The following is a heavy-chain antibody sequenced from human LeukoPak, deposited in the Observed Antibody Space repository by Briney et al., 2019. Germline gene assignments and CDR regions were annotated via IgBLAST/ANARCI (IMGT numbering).Heavy chain of an antibody. CDR2: ISYDGSNK. V-gene: IGHV3-30*18. Sequence: PGGSLRLSCAASGFTFSSYGMHWVRQAPGKGLEWVAVISYDGSNKYYADSVKSRFTISRDNSKNTLYLQMNSLRAEDTAVYYCAKDLGPAAGPFDYWGQGTLVTVSS. D-gene: IGHD6-13*01. J-gene: IGHJ4*02. CDR1: GFTFSSYG. CDR3: AKDLGPAAGPFDY.